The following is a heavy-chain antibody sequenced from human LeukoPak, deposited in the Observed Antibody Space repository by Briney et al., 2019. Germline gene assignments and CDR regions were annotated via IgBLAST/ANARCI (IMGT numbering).Heavy chain of an antibody. Sequence: GGSLRLSCAASGFTFSSYEMNWVRQAPGKGLEWVSAISGSGGSTYYADSVKGRFTISRDNSKNTLYLQMNSLRAEDTAVYYCASGKLWFGELFAAFDIWGQGTMVTVSS. CDR1: GFTFSSYE. D-gene: IGHD3-10*01. V-gene: IGHV3-23*01. J-gene: IGHJ3*02. CDR2: ISGSGGST. CDR3: ASGKLWFGELFAAFDI.